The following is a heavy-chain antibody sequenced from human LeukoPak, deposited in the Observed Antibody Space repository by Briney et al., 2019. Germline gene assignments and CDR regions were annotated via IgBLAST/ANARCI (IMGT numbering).Heavy chain of an antibody. D-gene: IGHD4-17*01. J-gene: IGHJ4*02. V-gene: IGHV3-7*01. CDR2: INQGGSET. CDR1: GFTFSSRL. CDR3: ARHGAYAFDY. Sequence: PGGSLRLSCAASGFTFSSRLMGWVRQAPGQGLEWVANINQGGSETYYVDSVKGRFTISRDNAKNSLYLQMNSLRAEDTAVYYCARHGAYAFDYWGQGTLVTVSS.